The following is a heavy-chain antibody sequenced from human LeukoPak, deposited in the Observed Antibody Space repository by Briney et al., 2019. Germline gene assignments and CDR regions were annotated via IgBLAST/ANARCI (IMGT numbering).Heavy chain of an antibody. CDR1: HGSISSYY. CDR2: IYTSGST. Sequence: SETLSLTCTVSHGSISSYYWSWIRQPAGKGLEWIGRIYTSGSTNYNPSLKSRVTISVDTSKNQFSLKLSSVTAADTAVYYCARVYCSSTSCYRRKYYYYYYGMDVWGQGTTVTVSS. V-gene: IGHV4-4*07. CDR3: ARVYCSSTSCYRRKYYYYYYGMDV. J-gene: IGHJ6*02. D-gene: IGHD2-2*02.